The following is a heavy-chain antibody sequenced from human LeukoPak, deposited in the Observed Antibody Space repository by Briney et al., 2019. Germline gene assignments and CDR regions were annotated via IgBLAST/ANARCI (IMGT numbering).Heavy chain of an antibody. J-gene: IGHJ4*02. Sequence: GGSLRLSCAASGFTFSSHAMSWVRRAPGKGLEWVSGLIENGATTYYADSVKGRFTISRDNSRNTMYLQMNSLRVEDTAVYYCVKDYQVGNSPAFGDYWGQGTLVTISS. CDR2: LIENGATT. CDR1: GFTFSSHA. CDR3: VKDYQVGNSPAFGDY. V-gene: IGHV3-23*01. D-gene: IGHD1-26*01.